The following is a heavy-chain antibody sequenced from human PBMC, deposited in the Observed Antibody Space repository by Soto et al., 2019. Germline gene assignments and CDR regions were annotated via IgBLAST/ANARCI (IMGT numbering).Heavy chain of an antibody. V-gene: IGHV4-34*01. CDR2: INHSGST. CDR1: GGSFSGYY. Sequence: SETLSLTCAVYGGSFSGYYWSWIRQPPGKGLEWIGEINHSGSTNYNPSLKSRVTISVDTSKNQFSLKLSSVTAADTAVYYCARSNTYSGWYYYYYGMDVWGQGTTVTVSS. J-gene: IGHJ6*02. D-gene: IGHD6-19*01. CDR3: ARSNTYSGWYYYYYGMDV.